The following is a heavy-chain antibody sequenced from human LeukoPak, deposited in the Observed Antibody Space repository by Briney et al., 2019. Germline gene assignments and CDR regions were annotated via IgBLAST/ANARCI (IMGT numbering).Heavy chain of an antibody. CDR2: MSGNGGVK. D-gene: IGHD2-8*02. CDR1: GFTFSTYA. V-gene: IGHV3-23*01. J-gene: IGHJ3*01. Sequence: PGGSLRLSCVGSGFTFSTYAMSWVRQPGGKGPQGVAGMSGNGGVKYYADFVKGRFAISRDNSKNTLFLQMNTLRAEDTAIYYCAKDPTAVLASFDLWGQGTLVTVSS. CDR3: AKDPTAVLASFDL.